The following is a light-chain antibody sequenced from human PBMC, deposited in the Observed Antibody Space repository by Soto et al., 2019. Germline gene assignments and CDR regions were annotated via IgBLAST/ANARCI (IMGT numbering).Light chain of an antibody. CDR3: QTWDTGFVI. CDR2: VNSDGGH. V-gene: IGLV4-69*01. Sequence: QPVLTQSPSASASLRASVRLTYTLSSGHSNYAIAWHQQQPEKGPRFLMTVNSDGGHNKGAGIPDRFSGSSSGAARYLTITSLQSEDEADYYCQTWDTGFVIFGGGTKLTVL. J-gene: IGLJ2*01. CDR1: SGHSNYA.